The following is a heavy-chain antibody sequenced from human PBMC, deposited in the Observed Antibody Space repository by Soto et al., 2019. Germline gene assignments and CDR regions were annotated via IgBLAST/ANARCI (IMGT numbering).Heavy chain of an antibody. V-gene: IGHV3-13*01. CDR2: IGTAGDT. J-gene: IGHJ4*02. CDR3: TRGADGFDY. CDR1: GFTFSSYD. D-gene: IGHD3-16*01. Sequence: EVHLVESGGDLVQPGGSLRLSCAASGFTFSSYDFHWVRQATGKGLEWVSGIGTAGDTYYAGSVKGRLIMSRENAKNSLYLQMNSLRVGDTAVYYCTRGADGFDYWGQGTLVTVSS.